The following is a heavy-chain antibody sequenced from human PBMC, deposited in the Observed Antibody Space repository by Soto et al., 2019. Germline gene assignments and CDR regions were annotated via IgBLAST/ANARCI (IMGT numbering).Heavy chain of an antibody. V-gene: IGHV3-30*18. CDR1: GFTFSSYG. Sequence: PGGSLRLSCAASGFTFSSYGMHWVRQAPGKGLEWVAVISYDGSNKYYADSVKGRFTISRDNSKNTLYLQMNSLRAEDTAVYYCAKGATMIQLWSHADYWGQGTLVTSPQ. CDR3: AKGATMIQLWSHADY. CDR2: ISYDGSNK. J-gene: IGHJ4*02. D-gene: IGHD5-18*01.